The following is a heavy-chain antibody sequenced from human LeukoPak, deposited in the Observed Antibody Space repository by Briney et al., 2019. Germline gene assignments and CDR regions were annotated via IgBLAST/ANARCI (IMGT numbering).Heavy chain of an antibody. CDR2: IIPIFGTA. V-gene: IGHV1-69*13. CDR3: AREYAVYSSSWYNWFDP. CDR1: GYTFTSYY. D-gene: IGHD6-13*01. J-gene: IGHJ5*02. Sequence: ASVKVSCKASGYTFTSYYMHWVRQAPGQGLEWMGGIIPIFGTANYAQKFQGRVTITADESTSTAYVELSSLRSEDTAVYYCAREYAVYSSSWYNWFDPWGQGTLVTVSS.